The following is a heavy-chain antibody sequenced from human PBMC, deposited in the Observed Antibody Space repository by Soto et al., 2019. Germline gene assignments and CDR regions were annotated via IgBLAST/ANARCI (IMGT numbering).Heavy chain of an antibody. J-gene: IGHJ4*02. CDR2: IIPIFGTP. Sequence: QVQLVQSGAEVKKPGSSVKVSCKASGGIFSTYAISWLRQAPGQGLEWMGGIIPIFGTPNYAQKFQGRVTITAYEFTSTVYMVLSRLRYEDTAVYYCARDRDDYGSGNYYNRIDFWGQGTLVTVSS. V-gene: IGHV1-69*19. CDR1: GGIFSTYA. CDR3: ARDRDDYGSGNYYNRIDF. D-gene: IGHD3-10*01.